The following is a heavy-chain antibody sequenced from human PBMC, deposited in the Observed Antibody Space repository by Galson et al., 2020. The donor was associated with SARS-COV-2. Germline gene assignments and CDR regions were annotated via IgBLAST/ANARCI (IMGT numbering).Heavy chain of an antibody. CDR2: IWYDGSNK. V-gene: IGHV3-33*03. Sequence: GGSLRLSCAASRFTFSSYGMHWVRQAPGKGLEWVAVIWYDGSNKYYADSVKGRFTISRDNSKNTLYLQMNSLGAEDTAVYYCAKDPLEYSSSLGWLDFWGQGTLVTVSS. J-gene: IGHJ4*02. D-gene: IGHD6-6*01. CDR3: AKDPLEYSSSLGWLDF. CDR1: RFTFSSYG.